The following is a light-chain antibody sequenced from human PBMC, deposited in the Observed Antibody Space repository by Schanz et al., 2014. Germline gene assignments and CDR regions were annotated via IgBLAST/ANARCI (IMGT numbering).Light chain of an antibody. CDR3: QTYDISQTGLWL. Sequence: QSVLTQPPSASGTPGQRVTISCSGSSSNIGSNYVYWYQQLPGTAPKLLIYGNNNRPSGVPDRFSGSKSGTSASLAITGLQAEDEADYYCQTYDISQTGLWLFGGGTKLTVL. J-gene: IGLJ3*02. CDR2: GNN. V-gene: IGLV1-47*02. CDR1: SSNIGSNY.